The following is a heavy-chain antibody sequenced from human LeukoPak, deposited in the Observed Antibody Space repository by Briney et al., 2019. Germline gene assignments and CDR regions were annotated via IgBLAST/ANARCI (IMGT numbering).Heavy chain of an antibody. J-gene: IGHJ4*02. CDR2: IWYDGSNK. CDR1: GFTFSSYG. V-gene: IGHV3-33*01. D-gene: IGHD3-16*02. Sequence: GGSLRLSCAASGFTFSSYGMHWVRQAPGKGLEWVAVIWYDGSNKYYADSVKGRFTISRDNSKNTLYLQMNSLRAEDTAVYYCARDHASYDYVWGSYRPPFDYWGQGTLVTVSS. CDR3: ARDHASYDYVWGSYRPPFDY.